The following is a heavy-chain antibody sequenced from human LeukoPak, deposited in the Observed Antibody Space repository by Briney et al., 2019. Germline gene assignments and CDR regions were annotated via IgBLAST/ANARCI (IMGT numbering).Heavy chain of an antibody. CDR3: AREVTYDFWSGYRYFDY. CDR2: IKQDGSEK. D-gene: IGHD3-3*01. CDR1: GFTFSSYW. V-gene: IGHV3-7*01. J-gene: IGHJ4*02. Sequence: PGGSLRLSCAASGFTFSSYWMSWVRQAPGKGLEWVANIKQDGSEKYYVDSVKGRFTISRDNAKNSLYLQMNSLRAEDTAVYYCAREVTYDFWSGYRYFDYWGQGTLVTVSS.